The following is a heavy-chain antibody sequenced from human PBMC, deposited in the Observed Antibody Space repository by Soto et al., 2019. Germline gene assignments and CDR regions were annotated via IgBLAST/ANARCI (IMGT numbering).Heavy chain of an antibody. J-gene: IGHJ4*02. Sequence: QVQLQESGPGLVKPSQTLSLTCTVSGSSISSGGYYWNWIHQHPGKGLEWIGYIYYSGSTYYNPSLKSRATISVDTSKNQFSLKLSSVTAADTAVYYCARVKLGYFAYWGQGTLVTVSS. CDR1: GSSISSGGYY. CDR3: ARVKLGYFAY. D-gene: IGHD6-13*01. V-gene: IGHV4-31*03. CDR2: IYYSGST.